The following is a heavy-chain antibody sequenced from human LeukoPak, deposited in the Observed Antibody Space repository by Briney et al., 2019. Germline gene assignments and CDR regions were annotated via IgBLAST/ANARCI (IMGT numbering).Heavy chain of an antibody. J-gene: IGHJ4*02. CDR1: RGSISSGGYS. CDR3: ARVGGMGYYYDSSGHYSSPFFDY. Sequence: SETLSLTCAVSRGSISSGGYSWSWIRQPPGKGLEWIGYIYYSGSTYYNPSLRSRVTISVDTSKNQFSLKLSSATAADTAVYYCARVGGMGYYYDSSGHYSSPFFDYWGQGTLVTVSS. CDR2: IYYSGST. D-gene: IGHD3-22*01. V-gene: IGHV4-30-4*07.